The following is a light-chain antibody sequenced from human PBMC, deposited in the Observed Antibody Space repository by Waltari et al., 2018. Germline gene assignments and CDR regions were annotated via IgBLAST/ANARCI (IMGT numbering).Light chain of an antibody. Sequence: DIQMTQSPSSLSASVGDSVTITCRATDNINNYLNWYQQKEGKAPKLLISGASTLQSEVPSRFSGSGSGTHFTLTISGLKPEDFATYFCQQSYSTSYTFGQGTRLDIK. J-gene: IGKJ2*01. CDR2: GAS. V-gene: IGKV1-39*01. CDR1: DNINNY. CDR3: QQSYSTSYT.